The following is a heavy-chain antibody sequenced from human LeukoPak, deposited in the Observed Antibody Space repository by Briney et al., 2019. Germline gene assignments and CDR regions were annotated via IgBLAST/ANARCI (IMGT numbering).Heavy chain of an antibody. CDR2: IYNNGST. J-gene: IGHJ5*02. D-gene: IGHD2-21*02. CDR3: ARVTAGNWFDP. CDR1: GGSVSTYF. V-gene: IGHV4-59*02. Sequence: PSETLSLTCTASGGSVSTYFWSWIRQHPGKGLEWIGNIYNNGSTNHNPSLKSPVTISVDTSKNQFSLGQGSVTAADTAVYYCARVTAGNWFDPWGQGTLVTVSS.